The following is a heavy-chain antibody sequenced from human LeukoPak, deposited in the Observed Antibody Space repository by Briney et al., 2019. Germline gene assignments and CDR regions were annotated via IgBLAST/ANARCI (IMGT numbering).Heavy chain of an antibody. CDR2: ISSSGSTI. V-gene: IGHV3-48*03. J-gene: IGHJ4*02. D-gene: IGHD2-2*01. CDR1: GFTFSSYE. Sequence: GGSLRLSCAASGFTFSSYEMNWVRQAPGKGLEWVSYISSSGSTIYYADSVKGRFTIPRDNSKNTLYLQMNSLRAEDTALYYCAKDLTSWNYWGQGTLVTVSS. CDR3: AKDLTSWNY.